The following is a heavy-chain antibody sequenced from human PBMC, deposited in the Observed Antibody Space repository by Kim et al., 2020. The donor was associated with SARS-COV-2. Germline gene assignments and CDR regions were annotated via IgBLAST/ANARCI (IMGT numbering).Heavy chain of an antibody. D-gene: IGHD1-1*01. J-gene: IGHJ4*02. CDR2: ISRSGAGI. Sequence: GGSLRLSCAASGFTFNNFGMHWVRQGPGKGLEWVSTISRSGAGIGYADSVKGRFTTSRDNAKSSLYLQMNSLREDDTAFYYCATEDKGATGYCEYWGQGILVTVSS. CDR1: GFTFNNFG. V-gene: IGHV3-9*01. CDR3: ATEDKGATGYCEY.